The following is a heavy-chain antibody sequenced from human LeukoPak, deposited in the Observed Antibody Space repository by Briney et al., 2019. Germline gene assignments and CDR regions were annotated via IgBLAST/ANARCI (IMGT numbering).Heavy chain of an antibody. J-gene: IGHJ4*02. CDR1: GFTFSSYS. Sequence: GGSLRLSCAASGFTFSSYSMNWVRQAPGKGLEWVSSISSSSSYIYYADSVKGRFTISRDNAKNSLYLQMNSLRAEDTAVYYCARDGTPSLIWFGEGYFDYWGQGTLVTVSS. V-gene: IGHV3-21*01. CDR2: ISSSSSYI. D-gene: IGHD3-10*01. CDR3: ARDGTPSLIWFGEGYFDY.